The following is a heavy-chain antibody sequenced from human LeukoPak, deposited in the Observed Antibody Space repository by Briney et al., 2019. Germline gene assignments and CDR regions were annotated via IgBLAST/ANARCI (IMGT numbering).Heavy chain of an antibody. CDR2: ISGSGGST. J-gene: IGHJ4*02. Sequence: PGGPLRLSCAASGFTFSSYAMSWVRQAPGKGLEWVPAISGSGGSTYYADSVKGRFTISRDNSKNTLYLQMNSLRAEDTAVYYCARYLHLVVPAALDYWGQGTLVTVSS. CDR1: GFTFSSYA. V-gene: IGHV3-23*01. D-gene: IGHD2-2*01. CDR3: ARYLHLVVPAALDY.